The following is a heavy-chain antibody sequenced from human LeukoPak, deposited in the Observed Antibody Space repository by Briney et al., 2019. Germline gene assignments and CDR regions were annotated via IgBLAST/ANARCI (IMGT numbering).Heavy chain of an antibody. CDR2: INHSGST. D-gene: IGHD2-2*01. CDR1: GGSFSGYY. J-gene: IGHJ5*02. Sequence: KPSETLSLTCAVYGGSFSGYYWSWIRQPPGKGLEWIGEINHSGSTNYNPSLKSRVTISVDTSKNQFSLKLSSVTAADTAVYYCARAFDIVVVPVAFDPWGQGTLVTVSS. V-gene: IGHV4-34*01. CDR3: ARAFDIVVVPVAFDP.